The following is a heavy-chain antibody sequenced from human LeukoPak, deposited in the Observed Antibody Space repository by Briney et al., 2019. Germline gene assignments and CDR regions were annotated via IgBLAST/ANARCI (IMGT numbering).Heavy chain of an antibody. V-gene: IGHV1-46*01. D-gene: IGHD3-16*02. J-gene: IGHJ4*02. Sequence: ASVKVSCKASRGTFSRFTVSWVRQAPGQGLEWMGIINPSGGSTSYAQKFQGRVTMTRDTSTTTVYIELSSLRSEDTAVYYCARDIPYEVTFGGVTVMGSFVLDYWGQGTLVTVSS. CDR1: RGTFSRFT. CDR3: ARDIPYEVTFGGVTVMGSFVLDY. CDR2: INPSGGST.